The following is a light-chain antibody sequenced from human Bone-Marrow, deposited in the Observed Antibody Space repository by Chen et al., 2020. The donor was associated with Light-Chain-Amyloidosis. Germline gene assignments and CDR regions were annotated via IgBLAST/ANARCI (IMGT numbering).Light chain of an antibody. CDR1: ALPRKY. CDR2: EYS. Sequence: SYELTLPSSLSVSPGQTARIPGSGDALPRKYAYWYQQKSGQAPVLVIYEYSKRPSGSPERFSGSSSGTMANLTISGAQVEDEADYYCYSTDGTGKNVVFGGGTKLTVL. CDR3: YSTDGTGKNVV. J-gene: IGLJ2*01. V-gene: IGLV3-10*01.